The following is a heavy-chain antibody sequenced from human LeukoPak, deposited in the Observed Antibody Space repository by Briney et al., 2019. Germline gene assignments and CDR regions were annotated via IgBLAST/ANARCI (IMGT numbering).Heavy chain of an antibody. V-gene: IGHV4-39*01. D-gene: IGHD6-13*01. CDR1: GGSISSSSYY. J-gene: IGHJ4*02. CDR2: IYYSGST. Sequence: PSETLSPTCTVSGGSISSSSYYWGWIRQPPGKGLEWIGSIYYSGSTYYNPSLKSRVTISVDTSKNQFSLKLSSVTAADTAVYYCARRVAAAGPYYFDYWGQGTLVTVSS. CDR3: ARRVAAAGPYYFDY.